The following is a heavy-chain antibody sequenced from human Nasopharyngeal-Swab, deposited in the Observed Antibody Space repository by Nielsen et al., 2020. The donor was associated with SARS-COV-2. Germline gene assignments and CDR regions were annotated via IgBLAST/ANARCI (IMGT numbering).Heavy chain of an antibody. CDR1: GFTFNNYN. CDR3: ARGLSGVVPAPILGLGPFYSYYYMDV. Sequence: GSLRLSCAASGFTFNNYNFNWVRQAPGKGLEWIAEINHSGNTHYNPSLKSRVTMSVDTSKNQFSLRLSSVTAADTAVYYCARGLSGVVPAPILGLGPFYSYYYMDVWGKGTTVTVSS. CDR2: INHSGNT. V-gene: IGHV4-34*01. J-gene: IGHJ6*03. D-gene: IGHD2-2*01.